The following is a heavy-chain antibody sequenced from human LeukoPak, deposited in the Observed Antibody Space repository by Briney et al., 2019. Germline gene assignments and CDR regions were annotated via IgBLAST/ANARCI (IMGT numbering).Heavy chain of an antibody. CDR3: ARASTSITIFGVVIEGNWFDP. D-gene: IGHD3-3*01. Sequence: ASVKVSCKASGYTFTSYDINWVRQATGQGLEWMGWMNPNSGNTGYAQKFQGRVTMTRNTSISTAYMELSSLRSEDTAVYYCARASTSITIFGVVIEGNWFDPWGQGTLVTVSS. J-gene: IGHJ5*02. CDR1: GYTFTSYD. CDR2: MNPNSGNT. V-gene: IGHV1-8*01.